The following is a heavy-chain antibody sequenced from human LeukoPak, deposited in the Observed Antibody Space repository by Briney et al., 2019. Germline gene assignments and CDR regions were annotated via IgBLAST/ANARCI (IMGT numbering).Heavy chain of an antibody. CDR3: AREKTRLAAGDAFDI. CDR1: GFTVSSNY. J-gene: IGHJ3*02. Sequence: GGSLRLSCAASGFTVSSNYMSWVRQAPGKGLEWVSVIYSGGSTYYADSVKGRFTISRDNSKNTLYLQMNSLRAEDTAVYYCAREKTRLAAGDAFDIWGQGTMVTVSS. D-gene: IGHD6-13*01. V-gene: IGHV3-66*01. CDR2: IYSGGST.